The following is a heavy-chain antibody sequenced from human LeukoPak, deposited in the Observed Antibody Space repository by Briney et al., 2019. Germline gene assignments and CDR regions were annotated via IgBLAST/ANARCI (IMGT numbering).Heavy chain of an antibody. CDR2: IKQEGSEK. J-gene: IGHJ6*03. D-gene: IGHD3-9*01. CDR3: ARDRPTRVYDILTGYYLDDQYYYYMDV. Sequence: PGGSLRLSCAASGFTFSSYWMSWVRQAPGKGLEWVANIKQEGSEKYYVDSVKGRFTISRGNAKNSLYLQMNSLRAEDTAVYYCARDRPTRVYDILTGYYLDDQYYYYMDVXGKGTPVTISS. V-gene: IGHV3-7*01. CDR1: GFTFSSYW.